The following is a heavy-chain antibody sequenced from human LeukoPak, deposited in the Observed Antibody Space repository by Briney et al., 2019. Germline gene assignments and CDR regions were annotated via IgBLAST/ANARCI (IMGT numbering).Heavy chain of an antibody. J-gene: IGHJ5*02. V-gene: IGHV4-59*08. CDR3: ARSGYSSSHNWFDP. Sequence: SETLSLTCTVSGGSISSYYLSWIRQPPGKGLEWIGYIYYSGSTNYNPSLKSRVTISVDTSKNQFSLKLSSVTAADTAVYYCARSGYSSSHNWFDPWGQGTLVTVSS. CDR2: IYYSGST. D-gene: IGHD6-13*01. CDR1: GGSISSYY.